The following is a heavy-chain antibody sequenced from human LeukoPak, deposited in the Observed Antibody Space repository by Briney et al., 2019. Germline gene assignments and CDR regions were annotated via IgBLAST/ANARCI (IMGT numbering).Heavy chain of an antibody. V-gene: IGHV4-59*01. CDR1: GGSIASYY. CDR2: IYYSGST. Sequence: KSSETLSLTCTVSGGSIASYYWSWIRQPPGKGLEWIAYIYYSGSTNYNPSLKSRVTILLDTSKNQFSLKLSSVTAADTAVYYCARSFLEWNNWFDPWGQGTLVTVSS. CDR3: ARSFLEWNNWFDP. D-gene: IGHD3-3*01. J-gene: IGHJ5*02.